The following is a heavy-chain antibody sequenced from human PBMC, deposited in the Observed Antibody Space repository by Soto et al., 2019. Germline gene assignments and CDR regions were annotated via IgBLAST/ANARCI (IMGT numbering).Heavy chain of an antibody. Sequence: GGSLRLSCAASGFTFSSYGMHWVRQAPGKGLEWVAVISYDGSNKYYADSVKGRFTISRDNSKNTLYLQMNSLRAEDTAVYYCAKDCLPGSIAVACFDYWGQGTLVTVSS. CDR2: ISYDGSNK. V-gene: IGHV3-30*18. CDR1: GFTFSSYG. J-gene: IGHJ4*02. D-gene: IGHD6-19*01. CDR3: AKDCLPGSIAVACFDY.